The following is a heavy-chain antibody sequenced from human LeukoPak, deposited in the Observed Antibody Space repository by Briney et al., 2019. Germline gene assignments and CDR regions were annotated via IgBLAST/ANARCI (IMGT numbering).Heavy chain of an antibody. Sequence: GGSLRLSCAASGFTVSSNYMSWVRQAPGKGLEWVSVIYSGGSTYYADSVKGRFTISRDNSKNTLYLQMNSLRAEDTAVYYCARAVGDILTGHIWGGWYYGMDVWGQGTTVTVSS. CDR2: IYSGGST. CDR1: GFTVSSNY. D-gene: IGHD3-9*01. J-gene: IGHJ6*02. CDR3: ARAVGDILTGHIWGGWYYGMDV. V-gene: IGHV3-53*01.